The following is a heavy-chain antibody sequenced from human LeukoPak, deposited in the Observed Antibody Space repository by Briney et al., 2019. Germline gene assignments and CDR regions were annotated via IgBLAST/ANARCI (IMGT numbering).Heavy chain of an antibody. CDR3: AREYPEGSSWYYFDY. CDR1: GGSFSGYY. V-gene: IGHV4-34*01. CDR2: INHSGST. D-gene: IGHD6-13*01. J-gene: IGHJ4*02. Sequence: PSETLSLTRAVYGGSFSGYYWSWIRQPPGKGLEWIGEINHSGSTNYNPSLKSRVTISVDTSKNQFSLKLSSVTAADTAVYYCAREYPEGSSWYYFDYWGQGTLVTVSS.